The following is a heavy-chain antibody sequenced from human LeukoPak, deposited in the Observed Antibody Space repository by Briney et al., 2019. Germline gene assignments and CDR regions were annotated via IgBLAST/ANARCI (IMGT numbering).Heavy chain of an antibody. CDR3: VKYFDEFDSGGYPTWFDS. V-gene: IGHV3-7*01. J-gene: IGHJ5*01. D-gene: IGHD3-22*01. CDR2: IKYDGSVF. CDR1: GFTFNKNW. Sequence: GGSLRLSCAASGFTFNKNWRRWVRQTPGKALEWVENIKYDGSVFFYVDSVKRPFTISRNNAKNSVYLQMNSLRGEDTDIYYCVKYFDEFDSGGYPTWFDSWAQGTLVTVSS.